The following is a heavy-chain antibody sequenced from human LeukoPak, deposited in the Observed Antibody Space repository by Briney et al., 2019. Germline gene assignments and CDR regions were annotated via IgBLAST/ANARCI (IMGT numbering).Heavy chain of an antibody. J-gene: IGHJ4*02. CDR2: ITGSGGST. D-gene: IGHD2-15*01. CDR1: GFTFSSYA. V-gene: IGHV3-23*01. CDR3: ARDARDIAGYFDF. Sequence: GGSLRLSCAASGFTFSSYAKGWVRQAPGKGLEWVSLITGSGGSTFYADSVKGPFTIYRDNSKSTLYLQMNSLRAEDTAIYYCARDARDIAGYFDFWGQGNLGTVSS.